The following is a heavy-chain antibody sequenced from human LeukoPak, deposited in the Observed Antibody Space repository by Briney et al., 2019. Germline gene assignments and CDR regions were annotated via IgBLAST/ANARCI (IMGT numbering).Heavy chain of an antibody. J-gene: IGHJ4*02. CDR3: TRHSGWSGPSE. D-gene: IGHD6-19*01. CDR2: IFHSGST. Sequence: SETLSLTCAVSGGSISSSWWSWVRQPPGKGLEWIGEIFHSGSTNYNPSLKSRVTISVDKSKNHFSLELTSVTAADTAVYYCTRHSGWSGPSEWGQGTLVIVSS. V-gene: IGHV4-4*02. CDR1: GGSISSSW.